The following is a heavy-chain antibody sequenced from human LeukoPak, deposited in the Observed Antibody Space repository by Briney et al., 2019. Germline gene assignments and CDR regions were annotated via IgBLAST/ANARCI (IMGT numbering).Heavy chain of an antibody. V-gene: IGHV3-30*02. Sequence: GGSLRLSCAASAFTFSNYAMHWVRQAPGKGLEWVAYIRYDGINKYYADSVKGRFTISRDNSNNTLLLKMDSLRADDAAVYHCAKGGLQGTNYFDSWGQGTLVTVSS. D-gene: IGHD3/OR15-3a*01. CDR3: AKGGLQGTNYFDS. CDR2: IRYDGINK. CDR1: AFTFSNYA. J-gene: IGHJ4*02.